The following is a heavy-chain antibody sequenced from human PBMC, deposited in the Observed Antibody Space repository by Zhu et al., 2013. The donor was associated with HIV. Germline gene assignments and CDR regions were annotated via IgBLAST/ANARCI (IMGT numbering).Heavy chain of an antibody. V-gene: IGHV1-69*09. Sequence: QVQLMQSGPEVKRPGSSVRVSCQASGVKLKFHAISWIRQAPGQGLEWLGSILPALASTKYGRNFQGRVSFTADTSQNTVYMELTNLKPDDTAVYYCVRGGYRWAFDIWGQGTVVTVSS. CDR2: ILPALAST. D-gene: IGHD2-8*02. CDR3: VRGGYRWAFDI. CDR1: GVKLKFHA. J-gene: IGHJ3*02.